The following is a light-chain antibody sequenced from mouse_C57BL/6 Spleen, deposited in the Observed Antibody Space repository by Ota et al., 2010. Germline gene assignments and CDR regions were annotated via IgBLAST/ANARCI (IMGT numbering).Light chain of an antibody. J-gene: IGKJ2*01. CDR2: STS. CDR1: SSVSY. CDR3: QQYSEFPYT. Sequence: QIVLTQSPAIMSASLGEEITLTCSASSSVSYMHWYQQKSGTXPKLLIYSTSSLHSGVPSRFGGSGSGTDYSLTISNLEPEDVATYYCQQYSEFPYTFGGGTKLEIK. V-gene: IGKV4-80*01.